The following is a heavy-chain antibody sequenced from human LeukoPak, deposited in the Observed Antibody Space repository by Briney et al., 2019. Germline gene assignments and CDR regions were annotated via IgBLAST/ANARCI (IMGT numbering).Heavy chain of an antibody. V-gene: IGHV1-69*13. D-gene: IGHD1-14*01. J-gene: IGHJ3*01. CDR3: ARVQPGHTSPRAFDV. Sequence: GASVKVSCKASGGTFSSYAISWVRQAPGQGLEWMGGIIPIFGTANYAQKFQGRVTITADESTNTAYMELSSLRSEDTAVYFCARVQPGHTSPRAFDVWGQGTMVTVSS. CDR1: GGTFSSYA. CDR2: IIPIFGTA.